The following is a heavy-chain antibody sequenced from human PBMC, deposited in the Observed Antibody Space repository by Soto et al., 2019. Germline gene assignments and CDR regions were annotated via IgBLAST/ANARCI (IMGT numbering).Heavy chain of an antibody. D-gene: IGHD4-17*01. CDR1: GGSFSGYY. CDR3: ARGRSIYGDPPGGDY. J-gene: IGHJ4*02. Sequence: PSETLSLTCAVYGGSFSGYYWSWIRQPPGKGLEWIGEINHSGSTNYNPSLKSRVTISVDTSKNQFSLKLSSVTAADTAVYYCARGRSIYGDPPGGDYWGQGTLVTVSS. V-gene: IGHV4-34*01. CDR2: INHSGST.